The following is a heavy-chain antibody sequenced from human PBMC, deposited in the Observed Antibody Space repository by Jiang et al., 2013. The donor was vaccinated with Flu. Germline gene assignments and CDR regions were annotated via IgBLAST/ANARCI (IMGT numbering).Heavy chain of an antibody. D-gene: IGHD2-15*01. J-gene: IGHJ4*02. CDR2: IYTSGNT. CDR1: GVSPTIYY. V-gene: IGHV4-4*07. Sequence: SGSGLVKPSETLSLTCAVSGVSPTIYYWTWIRQPAGKGLEWIGRIYTSGNTNYNPSLKSRVTMSIDTSKNHFSLSLTSVTAADTAVYYCATVDCSDGDICPGGRFDYWGPGIGVAVSS. CDR3: ATVDCSDGDICPGGRFDY.